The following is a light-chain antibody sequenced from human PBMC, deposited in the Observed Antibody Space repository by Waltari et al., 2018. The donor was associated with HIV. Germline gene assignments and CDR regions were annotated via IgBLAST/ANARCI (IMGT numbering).Light chain of an antibody. CDR1: SSHFGSNT. J-gene: IGLJ3*02. V-gene: IGLV1-44*01. CDR2: SNT. Sequence: QSVLTQPPSASGTPGQRVTISCSGRSSHFGSNTLNWYQQFPGTAPKLLIYSNTQRPSGVPDRFSGSKSGTSASLAISGLQSDDEADDYCAAWDDSLNGLWVFGGGTKLTVL. CDR3: AAWDDSLNGLWV.